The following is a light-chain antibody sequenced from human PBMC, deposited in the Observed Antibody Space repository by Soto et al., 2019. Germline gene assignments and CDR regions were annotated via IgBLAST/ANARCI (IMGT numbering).Light chain of an antibody. Sequence: EIVLTQSPGTLSLPPGERATLSCRASQSVGSSYLAWYQQKPGQAPRLLIYGASSRATGIPDRFSGSGSGTDFTLTISRLEPEDFAVYYCQQYGSFPRTCGQGTKVEIK. CDR2: GAS. CDR3: QQYGSFPRT. J-gene: IGKJ1*01. CDR1: QSVGSSY. V-gene: IGKV3-20*01.